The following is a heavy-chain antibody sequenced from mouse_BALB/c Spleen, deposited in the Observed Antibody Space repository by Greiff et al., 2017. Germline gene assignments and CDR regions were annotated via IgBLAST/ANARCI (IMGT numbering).Heavy chain of an antibody. CDR3: AYYGYSYAMDY. Sequence: EVQVVESGGGLVQPGGSRKLSCAASGFTFSSFGMHWVRQAPEKGLEWVAYISSGSSTIYYADTVKGRFTISRDNPKNTLFLQMTSLRSEDTAMYYCAYYGYSYAMDYWGQGTSVTVSS. J-gene: IGHJ4*01. V-gene: IGHV5-17*02. CDR1: GFTFSSFG. CDR2: ISSGSSTI. D-gene: IGHD1-2*01.